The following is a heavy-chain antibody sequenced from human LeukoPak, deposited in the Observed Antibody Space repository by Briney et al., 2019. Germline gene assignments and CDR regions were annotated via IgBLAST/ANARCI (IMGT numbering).Heavy chain of an antibody. J-gene: IGHJ4*02. CDR1: GFTFSSYS. CDR3: ARRGGDCYAFDY. Sequence: GGSLRLSCAASGFTFSSYSMNWVRQAPGKGLEWVSSISSSSSYIYYADSVKGLFTISRDNAKNSLYLQMNSLRAEDTAVYYCARRGGDCYAFDYWGQGTLVTVSS. CDR2: ISSSSSYI. D-gene: IGHD2-21*02. V-gene: IGHV3-21*01.